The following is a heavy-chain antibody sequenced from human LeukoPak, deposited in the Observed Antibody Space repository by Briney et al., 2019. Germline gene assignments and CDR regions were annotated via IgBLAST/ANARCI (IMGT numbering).Heavy chain of an antibody. J-gene: IGHJ4*02. CDR2: INPDGSRT. V-gene: IGHV3-74*01. CDR3: YSATMVGY. D-gene: IGHD3-10*02. Sequence: GGSLRFSCAASGFTFSAYWMHWVRQAPGKGLVWVSRINPDGSRTTYADSVKGRFTISRDNSKNTLYLQMNSLRAEDTAVYYCYSATMVGYWGQGTLVTVSS. CDR1: GFTFSAYW.